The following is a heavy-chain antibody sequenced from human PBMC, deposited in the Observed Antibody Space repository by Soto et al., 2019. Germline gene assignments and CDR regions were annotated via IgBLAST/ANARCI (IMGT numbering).Heavy chain of an antibody. CDR1: GATINRGSYY. V-gene: IGHV4-39*01. CDR2: IYYSGNA. CDR3: VRASTLDY. J-gene: IGHJ4*02. Sequence: QLQLQESGPGLVKPPETLSLTCSVSGATINRGSYYWGWVRQPPGKGLEWIGSIYYSGNAYYSPSLKNRVTSSVDTSKNQFALKVNSVTSADTAVYYCVRASTLDYWGQGILVTVSS.